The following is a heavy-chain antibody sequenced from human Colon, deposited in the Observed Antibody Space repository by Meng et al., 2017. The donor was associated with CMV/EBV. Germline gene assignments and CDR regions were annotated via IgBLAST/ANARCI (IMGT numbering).Heavy chain of an antibody. D-gene: IGHD4-17*01. V-gene: IGHV1-24*01. Sequence: ASVKVSCKASGYTFTGYHIHWVRQAPGKGLEWMGGFDPEDGETIYAQKFQGRVTMTEDTSTDTAYMELSSLRSEDTAVYYCATGLNTVTTVLVYWGQGTLVTVSS. CDR1: GYTFTGYH. CDR2: FDPEDGET. CDR3: ATGLNTVTTVLVY. J-gene: IGHJ4*02.